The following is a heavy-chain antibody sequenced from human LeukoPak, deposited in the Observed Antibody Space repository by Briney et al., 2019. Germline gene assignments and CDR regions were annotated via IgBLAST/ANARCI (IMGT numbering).Heavy chain of an antibody. CDR3: ARRRAAAGHYYFDY. Sequence: KPSETLSLTCTVSGGSISSSSYYWGWIRQPPGKGLEWIGSIYYSGSTYYNPSLKSRVTISVDTSKNQFSLKLSSVTAADMAVYYCARRRAAAGHYYFDYWGQGTLVTVSS. CDR2: IYYSGST. V-gene: IGHV4-39*01. D-gene: IGHD6-13*01. J-gene: IGHJ4*02. CDR1: GGSISSSSYY.